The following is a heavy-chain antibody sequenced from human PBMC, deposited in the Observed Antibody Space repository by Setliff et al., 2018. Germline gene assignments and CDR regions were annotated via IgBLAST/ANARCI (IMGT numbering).Heavy chain of an antibody. J-gene: IGHJ4*02. CDR2: ISNSVGA. D-gene: IGHD1-1*01. Sequence: KPSETLSLTCTVSGASISSYYWSWIRQPPGKGLEWIGYISNSVGASYHPSLRNRVTISMDTSNNQFSLKLRSVSAADTAFYYCAKDRTGSYKYFFDQWGQGTQVTVSS. CDR1: GASISSYY. V-gene: IGHV4-59*01. CDR3: AKDRTGSYKYFFDQ.